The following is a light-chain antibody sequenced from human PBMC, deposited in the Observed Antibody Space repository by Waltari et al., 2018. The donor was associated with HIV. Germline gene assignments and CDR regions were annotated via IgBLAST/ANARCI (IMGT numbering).Light chain of an antibody. CDR2: HNI. V-gene: IGLV1-47*01. CDR1: SSNVVTNY. CDR3: ATWDDSLSSWL. J-gene: IGLJ3*02. Sequence: QSVLTQPPSASGTPGQRVTISCSGSSSNVVTNYVNWYKQLPGTAPELVIYHNIQRPLGVTDRFSGSKSGTSASLAISGLRSEDEADYYCATWDDSLSSWLFGGGTRLSVL.